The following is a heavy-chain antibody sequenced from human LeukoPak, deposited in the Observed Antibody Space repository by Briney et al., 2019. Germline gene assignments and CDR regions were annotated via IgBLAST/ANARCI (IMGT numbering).Heavy chain of an antibody. Sequence: GGSLRLSCAASGITLSTHWMHWVRQAPGKGLVWVSRINGDGTTTSYADSVKGRFTISRVNAKSTLYLEMDSLRAEDTAIYYCARGCYTGPYNYFALWGQGTRVPVPS. J-gene: IGHJ4*02. CDR3: ARGCYTGPYNYFAL. CDR2: INGDGTTT. CDR1: GITLSTHW. V-gene: IGHV3-74*01. D-gene: IGHD3-10*01.